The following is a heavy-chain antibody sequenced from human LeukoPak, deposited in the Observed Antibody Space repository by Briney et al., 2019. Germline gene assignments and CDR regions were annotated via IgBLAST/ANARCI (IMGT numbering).Heavy chain of an antibody. J-gene: IGHJ4*02. D-gene: IGHD4-17*01. CDR3: ARTTVTTYFDY. CDR2: IYHSGST. CDR1: GGSISSGGYS. V-gene: IGHV4-30-2*01. Sequence: PSETLSLTCAVSGGSISSGGYSWSWLRQPPGKGLEWIGYIYHSGSTYYNPSLKSRVTISVDRSKNQFSLKLSSVTAADTAVYYCARTTVTTYFDYWGQGTLVTVSS.